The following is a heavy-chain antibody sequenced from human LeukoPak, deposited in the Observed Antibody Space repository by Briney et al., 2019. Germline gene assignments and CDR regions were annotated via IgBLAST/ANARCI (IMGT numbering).Heavy chain of an antibody. V-gene: IGHV3-30*02. D-gene: IGHD4-17*01. CDR2: IRYDGSNK. J-gene: IGHJ4*02. Sequence: PGGSLRLSCAASGFTFSSYGMHWVRQAPGKGLEWVAFIRYDGSNKYYADSVKGRFTISRDNSKNTLYLQMNSLRAEDTAVYYCAKVVGYTVTNPFDYWGQGTLVTVPS. CDR1: GFTFSSYG. CDR3: AKVVGYTVTNPFDY.